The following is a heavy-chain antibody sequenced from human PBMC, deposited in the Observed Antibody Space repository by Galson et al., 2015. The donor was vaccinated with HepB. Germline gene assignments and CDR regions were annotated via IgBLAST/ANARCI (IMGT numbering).Heavy chain of an antibody. V-gene: IGHV1-18*01. J-gene: IGHJ6*02. Sequence: SVKVSCKASGYTFTSYGISWVRQAPGQGLEWMGWISAYNGNTNYAQKLQGRVTMTTDTSTSTAYMELRSLRSDDTAVYYCARDWTWIRPDYGDYSGYYYGMDVWGQGTTVTVSS. CDR2: ISAYNGNT. D-gene: IGHD4-17*01. CDR1: GYTFTSYG. CDR3: ARDWTWIRPDYGDYSGYYYGMDV.